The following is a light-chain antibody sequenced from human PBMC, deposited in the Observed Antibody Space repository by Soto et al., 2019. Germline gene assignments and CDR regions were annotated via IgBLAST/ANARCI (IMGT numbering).Light chain of an antibody. Sequence: EIVLTQSQAPLSLSPGERATLSCRASQSVSNNYLAWYQQKHGQAHRLLIYGAYNRATGIPDRFSGSGSGTEFTLTIRRLKSEDFAVYYCQKCDNWPQIPLGKGTRVEIK. CDR2: GAY. J-gene: IGKJ5*01. CDR1: QSVSNNY. CDR3: QKCDNWPQIP. V-gene: IGKV3-20*01.